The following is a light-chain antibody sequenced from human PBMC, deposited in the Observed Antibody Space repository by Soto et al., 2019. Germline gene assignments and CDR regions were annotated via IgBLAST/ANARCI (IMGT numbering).Light chain of an antibody. Sequence: QSVVTQEPSLTVSPGGTVTLTCASSTGAVTSGNYPSWFQQKPGQTPRTLIYTTDSRHSWTPARFSGSLLGDKAALTLSGVQPEDDADYYCLLYYGGAQLVFGGGTKLTVL. J-gene: IGLJ3*02. CDR2: TTD. CDR1: TGAVTSGNY. CDR3: LLYYGGAQLV. V-gene: IGLV7-43*01.